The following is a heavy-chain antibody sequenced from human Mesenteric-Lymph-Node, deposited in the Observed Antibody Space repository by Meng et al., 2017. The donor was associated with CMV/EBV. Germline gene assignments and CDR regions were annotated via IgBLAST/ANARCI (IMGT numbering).Heavy chain of an antibody. J-gene: IGHJ4*02. Sequence: GSLRLSCTVSDGSISSYYWSWIRQPPGKGLEWIGYIYYSGSTNYNPSLKSRVTISVDTSKNQFSLKLSSVTAADMAVYYCSRGGRGGIYYWGQGTLVTVSS. CDR1: DGSISSYY. D-gene: IGHD3-16*01. V-gene: IGHV4-59*01. CDR3: SRGGRGGIYY. CDR2: IYYSGST.